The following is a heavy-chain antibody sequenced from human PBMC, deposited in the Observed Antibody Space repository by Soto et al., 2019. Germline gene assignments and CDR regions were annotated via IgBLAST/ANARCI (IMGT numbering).Heavy chain of an antibody. J-gene: IGHJ6*02. CDR1: GGSISSGGYY. Sequence: PSETLSLTCTVSGGSISSGGYYWSWIRQHPGKGLEWIGYIYYSGSTYYNPSLKSRVTISVDTSKNQFSLKLSSVTAADTAVYYCARDNRYNGYSYGDYYYYGMDVWGQGTTVTVSS. CDR2: IYYSGST. D-gene: IGHD5-18*01. CDR3: ARDNRYNGYSYGDYYYYGMDV. V-gene: IGHV4-31*03.